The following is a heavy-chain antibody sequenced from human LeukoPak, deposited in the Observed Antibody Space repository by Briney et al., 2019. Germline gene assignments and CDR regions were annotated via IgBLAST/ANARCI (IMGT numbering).Heavy chain of an antibody. CDR3: AKGPNYFDS. CDR2: MKSDGSAT. Sequence: AGSLRLSCAASGFSVSNYWMHWVRQAPGKGLVWVTRMKSDGSATYYADSVQGRFTISRDNAKNTLYLQMNSLRAEDPAMYFCAKGPNYFDSWGQGTLVTVSS. CDR1: GFSVSNYW. J-gene: IGHJ4*02. V-gene: IGHV3-74*01.